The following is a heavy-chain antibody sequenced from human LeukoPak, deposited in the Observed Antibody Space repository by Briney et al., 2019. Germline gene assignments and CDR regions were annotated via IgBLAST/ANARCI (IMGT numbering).Heavy chain of an antibody. D-gene: IGHD3-16*02. CDR1: GGTFSSYA. CDR3: ARESSPYYDYVWGSYRYSLD. Sequence: SVKVSCKASGGTFSSYAISWVRQAPGQGLEWMGGIIHIFGTANYAQKLQGRVTITTDESTSTAYMELSSLRSEDTAVYYCARESSPYYDYVWGSYRYSLDWGQGTLVTVSS. V-gene: IGHV1-69*05. J-gene: IGHJ4*02. CDR2: IIHIFGTA.